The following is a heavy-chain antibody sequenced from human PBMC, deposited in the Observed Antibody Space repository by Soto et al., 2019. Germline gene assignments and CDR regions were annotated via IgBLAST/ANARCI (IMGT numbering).Heavy chain of an antibody. Sequence: PGGSLRLSCAASGFTFSSYAMSWVRQAPGKGLEWVSAISGSGGSTYYADSVKGRFTISRDNSKSTLYLQMNSLRAEDTAVYYCAKAQPGGCQNYYYYGMDVWGQGTTVTGSS. CDR2: ISGSGGST. CDR1: GFTFSSYA. J-gene: IGHJ6*02. D-gene: IGHD3-16*01. V-gene: IGHV3-23*01. CDR3: AKAQPGGCQNYYYYGMDV.